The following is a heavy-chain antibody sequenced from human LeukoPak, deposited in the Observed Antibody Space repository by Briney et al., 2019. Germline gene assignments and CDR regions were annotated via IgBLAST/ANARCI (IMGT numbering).Heavy chain of an antibody. CDR2: IYYSGST. V-gene: IGHV4-39*01. J-gene: IGHJ4*02. CDR3: ARYGITGTT. Sequence: SETLSLTCTVSGGSISSSSYYWGWIRQPPGKGLEWIGSIYYSGSTYSNPSLKSRVTISVDTSKNQFSLKLSSVTAADTAVYYCARYGITGTTWGQGTLVTVSS. CDR1: GGSISSSSYY. D-gene: IGHD1-7*01.